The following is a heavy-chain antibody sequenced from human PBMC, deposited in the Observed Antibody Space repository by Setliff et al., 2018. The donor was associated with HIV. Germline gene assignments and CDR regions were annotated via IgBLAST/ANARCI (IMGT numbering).Heavy chain of an antibody. V-gene: IGHV1-24*01. J-gene: IGHJ4*02. CDR1: GFTLREVS. Sequence: ASVKVSCKVSGFTLREVSMHWVRQAPAKGLEWMGYFDPEDGETVYALKFQGRVTMTEDTSTDTAYMELSGPRSEDTAVYYCAIDMVGGWLRPMPDFWGQGALVTVSS. CDR3: AIDMVGGWLRPMPDF. CDR2: FDPEDGET. D-gene: IGHD2-2*01.